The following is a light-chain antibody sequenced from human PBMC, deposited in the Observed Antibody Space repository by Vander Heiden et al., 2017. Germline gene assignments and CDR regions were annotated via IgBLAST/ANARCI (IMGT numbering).Light chain of an antibody. CDR2: AAS. CDR3: QQSYRTPLT. Sequence: IQMTHSPSSLSASVGDRVTITCRASQSISSYLNWYQQKPGKAPKLLIYAASSLQSGVPSRFSGSGSGTDFTLTISSLQPEDFATYYCQQSYRTPLTFGGGTKVEIK. V-gene: IGKV1-39*01. CDR1: QSISSY. J-gene: IGKJ4*01.